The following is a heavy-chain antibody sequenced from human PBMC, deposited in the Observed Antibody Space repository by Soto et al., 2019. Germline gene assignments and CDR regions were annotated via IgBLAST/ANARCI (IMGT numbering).Heavy chain of an antibody. V-gene: IGHV3-74*01. Sequence: EVQLVESGGGLVQPGGSLRLSCATSGFTFSSYWMHWVRQAPGKGLVWVSRINSDGSSTTYADSVKGRFTISRDNAKNTVYLQMNSLSAEDTAVYYCARAPANWDRAYWYFDVWGRGTLVTVSS. D-gene: IGHD7-27*01. CDR1: GFTFSSYW. J-gene: IGHJ2*01. CDR3: ARAPANWDRAYWYFDV. CDR2: INSDGSST.